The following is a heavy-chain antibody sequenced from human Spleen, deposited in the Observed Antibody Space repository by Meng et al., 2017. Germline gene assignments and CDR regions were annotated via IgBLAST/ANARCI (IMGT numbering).Heavy chain of an antibody. D-gene: IGHD3-22*01. CDR2: ISYDGSYK. CDR1: GFIFRNYA. V-gene: IGHV3-30-3*01. J-gene: IGHJ4*02. CDR3: AKETSDSSAFYRYDI. Sequence: VQLVESGGGVVQPWRALRLSCAASGFIFRNYAMHWVRQAPGKGLEWVAVISYDGSYKNYADSVKGRFTISRDNSKNTLYLQMDSLRAEDTAVYYCAKETSDSSAFYRYDIWGQGSLVTVSS.